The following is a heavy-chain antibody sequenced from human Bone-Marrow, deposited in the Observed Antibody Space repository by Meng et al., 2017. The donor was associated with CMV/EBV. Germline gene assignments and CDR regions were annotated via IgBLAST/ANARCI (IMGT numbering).Heavy chain of an antibody. CDR3: AREGLAAAVDY. CDR2: ISGSGGST. V-gene: IGHV3-23*01. D-gene: IGHD6-13*01. Sequence: GESLKISCAASGFTFSSYAMSWVRQAPGKGLEWVSAISGSGGSTYYADSVKGRFTISRDNSKNTLYLQMNSLRAEDTAVYYCAREGLAAAVDYWGQGTLVTVSS. J-gene: IGHJ4*02. CDR1: GFTFSSYA.